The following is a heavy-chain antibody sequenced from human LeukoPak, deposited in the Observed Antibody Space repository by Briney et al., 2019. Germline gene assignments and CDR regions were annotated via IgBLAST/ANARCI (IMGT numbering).Heavy chain of an antibody. J-gene: IGHJ4*02. CDR1: GGSISSYY. CDR3: AREGPNYYDSSGLFDY. D-gene: IGHD3-22*01. CDR2: IYYSGST. Sequence: NPSGTLSLTCTVSGGSISSYYWSWIRQPPGKGLEWIGYIYYSGSTNYNPSLKSRVTISVDTSKNQFSLKLSSVTAADTAVYYCAREGPNYYDSSGLFDYWGQGTLVTVSS. V-gene: IGHV4-59*01.